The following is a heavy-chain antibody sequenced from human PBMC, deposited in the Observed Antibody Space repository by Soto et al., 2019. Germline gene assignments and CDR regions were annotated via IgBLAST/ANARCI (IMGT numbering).Heavy chain of an antibody. V-gene: IGHV1-18*01. D-gene: IGHD1-26*01. CDR2: ISAYNGNK. CDR3: ARDLGGSYYAPVDY. J-gene: IGHJ4*02. Sequence: QVQLVQSGAEVKKPGASVKVSCKASGYTFTSYGITWVRQAPGQGLEWMGWISAYNGNKKYAQKLQGRVTMTTDTSTSTAHMELRSLRSDDTAVYYCARDLGGSYYAPVDYWGQGTVVTVSS. CDR1: GYTFTSYG.